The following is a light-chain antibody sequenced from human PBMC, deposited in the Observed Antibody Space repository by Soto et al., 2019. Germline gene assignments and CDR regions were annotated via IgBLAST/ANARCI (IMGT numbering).Light chain of an antibody. Sequence: QSVLTQPASVSGSPGQSITISCTGTSSDVGSYNLVSWYQQHPGKAPKLMIYEGSKRPSGVSNRFSGSKSGNTASLTISGLQAEDEAAYYCCSDAGSPFVSGTGTKVTV. CDR3: CSDAGSPFV. CDR2: EGS. CDR1: SSDVGSYNL. J-gene: IGLJ1*01. V-gene: IGLV2-23*01.